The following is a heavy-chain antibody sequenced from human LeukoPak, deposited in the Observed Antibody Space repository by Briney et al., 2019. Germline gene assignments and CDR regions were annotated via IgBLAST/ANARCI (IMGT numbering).Heavy chain of an antibody. Sequence: PGGSLRLSCAASGFTFSSYCMHWVRQAPGKGLVWVSRINSDGSSTSYADSVKGRFTISRDNAKNTLYLQMNSLRAEDTAVYYCARDKRGSDYFDYWGQGTLVTVSS. J-gene: IGHJ4*02. CDR2: INSDGSST. CDR1: GFTFSSYC. CDR3: ARDKRGSDYFDY. D-gene: IGHD3-16*01. V-gene: IGHV3-74*01.